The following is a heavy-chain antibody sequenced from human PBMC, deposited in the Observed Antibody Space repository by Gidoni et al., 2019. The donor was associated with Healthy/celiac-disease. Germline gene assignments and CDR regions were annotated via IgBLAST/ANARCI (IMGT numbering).Heavy chain of an antibody. Sequence: QVQLQQWGAGLLQPSQTLSLTCAVYCGSFSGYYWSWIRQPPGKGLEWIGEINHSGSTNYNPSLKSRVTISVDTSKNQFSLKLSSVTAADTAVYYCARFGAVAATGAFDIWGQGTMVTVSS. CDR2: INHSGST. CDR1: CGSFSGYY. D-gene: IGHD6-19*01. V-gene: IGHV4-34*01. J-gene: IGHJ3*02. CDR3: ARFGAVAATGAFDI.